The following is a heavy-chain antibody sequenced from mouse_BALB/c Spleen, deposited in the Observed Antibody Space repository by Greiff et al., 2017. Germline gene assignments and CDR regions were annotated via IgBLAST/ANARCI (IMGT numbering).Heavy chain of an antibody. CDR2: IWAGGST. J-gene: IGHJ2*01. CDR1: GFSLTSYG. V-gene: IGHV2-9*02. D-gene: IGHD2-3*01. Sequence: VKVVESGPGLVAPSQSLSITCTVSGFSLTSYGVHWVRQPPGKGLEWLGVIWAGGSTNYNSALMSRLSISKDNSKSQVFLKMNSLQTDDTAMYYCARDDGYYDFDYWGQGTTLTVSS. CDR3: ARDDGYYDFDY.